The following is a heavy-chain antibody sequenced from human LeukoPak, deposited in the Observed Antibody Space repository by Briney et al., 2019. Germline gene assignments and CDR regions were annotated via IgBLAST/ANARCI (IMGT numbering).Heavy chain of an antibody. Sequence: GGSLKLSCVASGFTFTHYGFHWVRQAPGKALEWVSFISYDGNTKYGDSVKGRFTISRDNSKNTLYLEMNGLRSDDTAVYYCARDPLDISRWTNAFDIWGQGTMVTVSS. CDR3: ARDPLDISRWTNAFDI. J-gene: IGHJ3*02. D-gene: IGHD2-2*03. CDR2: ISYDGNTK. CDR1: GFTFTHYG. V-gene: IGHV3-30*03.